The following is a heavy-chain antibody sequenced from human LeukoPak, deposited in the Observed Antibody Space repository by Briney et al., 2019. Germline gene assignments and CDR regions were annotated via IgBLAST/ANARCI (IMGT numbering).Heavy chain of an antibody. CDR3: AKASYYDSSGYYRPDDAFDV. Sequence: GGSLRLSCAASGFTFSSYGMHWVRQAPGRGLEWVAVISYDGSKKYYADSVKGRFTISRDNSKNTLYLQMNSLRAEDTAVYYCAKASYYDSSGYYRPDDAFDVWGQGTMVTVSS. CDR1: GFTFSSYG. D-gene: IGHD3-22*01. CDR2: ISYDGSKK. V-gene: IGHV3-30*18. J-gene: IGHJ3*01.